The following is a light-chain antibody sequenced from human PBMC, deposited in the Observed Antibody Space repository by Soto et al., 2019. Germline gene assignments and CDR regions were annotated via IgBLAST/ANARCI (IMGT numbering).Light chain of an antibody. V-gene: IGKV3-11*01. CDR3: QQRSNWPPT. J-gene: IGKJ5*01. CDR1: QTVNSH. CDR2: DAS. Sequence: EIVLTQSPATLSLSPGERATLSCRASQTVNSHFAWYQQKPGQAPRLLIYDASYRAAGIPARFSGSRSGTDFTLTVSSLEAEDFALYYCQQRSNWPPTFGQGTRLEIK.